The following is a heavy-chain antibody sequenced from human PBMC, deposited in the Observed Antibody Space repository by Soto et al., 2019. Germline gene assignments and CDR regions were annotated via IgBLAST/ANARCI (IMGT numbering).Heavy chain of an antibody. CDR2: ISGSGDTT. D-gene: IGHD3-3*01. Sequence: GGSLRLSCAASGFTFSTYAMTWVRQGPGKGQEYLSAISGSGDTTYYPDSVKSSFTISRDNSKNTLYLQMNSLRAEDTAVYYCAKDRDDFWSERVEAMYGMDVWGQGTTVTVSS. CDR1: GFTFSTYA. J-gene: IGHJ6*02. V-gene: IGHV3-23*01. CDR3: AKDRDDFWSERVEAMYGMDV.